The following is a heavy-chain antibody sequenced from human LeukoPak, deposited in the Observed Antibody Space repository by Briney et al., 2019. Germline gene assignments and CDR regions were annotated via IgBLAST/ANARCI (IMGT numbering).Heavy chain of an antibody. CDR2: IWYDGSNK. CDR1: GFTFSSYG. V-gene: IGHV3-33*01. J-gene: IGHJ3*02. D-gene: IGHD3-10*01. Sequence: PGRSLRLSCAASGFTFSSYGMPWVRQAPGKGLEWVAVIWYDGSNKYYADSVKGRFTISRDNSKNTLYLQMNSLRAEDTAVYYCAREESLKGDAFDIWGQGTMVSVSS. CDR3: AREESLKGDAFDI.